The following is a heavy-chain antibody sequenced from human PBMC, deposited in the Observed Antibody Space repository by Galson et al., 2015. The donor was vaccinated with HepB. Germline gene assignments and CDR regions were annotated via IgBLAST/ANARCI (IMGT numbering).Heavy chain of an antibody. V-gene: IGHV1-24*01. Sequence: SVKVSCKVSGYTLTELSMHWVRQAPGKGLEWMGGFDPEDGETIYAQKFQGRVTMTEDTSTDTAYMELSSLRSEDTAVYYCATDSQPGSSSGYVFDYWGQGTLVTVSS. D-gene: IGHD3-22*01. CDR2: FDPEDGET. J-gene: IGHJ4*02. CDR1: GYTLTELS. CDR3: ATDSQPGSSSGYVFDY.